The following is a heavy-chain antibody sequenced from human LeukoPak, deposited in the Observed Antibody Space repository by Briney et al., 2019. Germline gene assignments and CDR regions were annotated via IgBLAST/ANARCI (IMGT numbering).Heavy chain of an antibody. CDR2: ISWNSGSI. V-gene: IGHV3-9*01. Sequence: GRSLRLSCAASGFTFDDYAMHWVRQAPGKGLEWVSGISWNSGSIGYADSVKGRFTISRDNAKNSLYLQTNSLRAEDTALYYCAKGYYYDSSGYYDYWGQGTLVTVSS. D-gene: IGHD3-22*01. CDR1: GFTFDDYA. CDR3: AKGYYYDSSGYYDY. J-gene: IGHJ4*02.